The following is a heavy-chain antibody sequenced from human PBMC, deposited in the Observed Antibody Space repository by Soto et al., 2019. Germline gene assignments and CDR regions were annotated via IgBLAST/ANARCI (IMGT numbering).Heavy chain of an antibody. V-gene: IGHV3-21*01. CDR3: ARARIVAITFGGVTQYYFDY. CDR1: GFTFSSYS. CDR2: ISSSSSYI. Sequence: GGSLRLSCAASGFTFSSYSMNWVRQAPGKGLEWVSSISSSSSYIYYADSVKGRFTISRDNAKNSLYLQMNSLRAEDTAVYYCARARIVAITFGGVTQYYFDYWGQGTLVTVSP. D-gene: IGHD3-16*01. J-gene: IGHJ4*02.